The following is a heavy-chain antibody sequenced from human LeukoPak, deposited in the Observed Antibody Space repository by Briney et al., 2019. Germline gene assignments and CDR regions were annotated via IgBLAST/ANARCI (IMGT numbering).Heavy chain of an antibody. J-gene: IGHJ4*02. V-gene: IGHV4-34*01. CDR1: GGSFSGYY. Sequence: SETLSLTCAVYGGSFSGYYWSWIRQPPGKGLEWIGEINHSGSTNYNPSLKSRVTISVDTSKNQFSLKLSSVTAADTAVYYCASSRAVTWSYFDYWGQGTLVTVSS. D-gene: IGHD3-16*01. CDR3: ASSRAVTWSYFDY. CDR2: INHSGST.